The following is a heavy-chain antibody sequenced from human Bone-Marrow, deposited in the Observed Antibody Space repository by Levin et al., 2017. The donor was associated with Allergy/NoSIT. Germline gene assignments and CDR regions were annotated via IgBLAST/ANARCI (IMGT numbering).Heavy chain of an antibody. CDR3: AANHYDSSGNYYVEVDY. Sequence: SCAASGITFSSYAMSWVRQAPGKGLEWVSAISGSGANTYYADSVKGRFTISRDNSKNTLYLQMNSLRVEDTAIYYCAANHYDSSGNYYVEVDYWGQGTPVTVSS. V-gene: IGHV3-23*01. CDR1: GITFSSYA. J-gene: IGHJ4*02. CDR2: ISGSGANT. D-gene: IGHD3-22*01.